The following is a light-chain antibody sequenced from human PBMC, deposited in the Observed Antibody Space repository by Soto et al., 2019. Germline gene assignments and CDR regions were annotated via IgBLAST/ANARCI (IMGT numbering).Light chain of an antibody. J-gene: IGLJ1*01. CDR2: DVS. CDR1: SSDVGGYNY. V-gene: IGLV2-14*01. CDR3: CSYTSSSTYV. Sequence: QSVLTQPASVSGSPGQSITLSCTGTSSDVGGYNYVSWYQQHPGKAPKLMIYDVSNRPSGVSNRFSGSKSGNAASLTISGLQAEDEADYYCCSYTSSSTYVFGTGTKVTVL.